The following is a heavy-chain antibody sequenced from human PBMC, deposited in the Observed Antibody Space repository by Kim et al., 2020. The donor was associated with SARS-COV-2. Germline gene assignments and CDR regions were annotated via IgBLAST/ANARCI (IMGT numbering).Heavy chain of an antibody. CDR3: SRALRDGYNSNFDS. D-gene: IGHD5-12*01. Sequence: GGSLRLSCAASGFTFSGSAMHWVRQASGKGLEWVGRIRSEANSYATAYAASVKGRFTISRDDSKNTAYLQMNSLKTEDTAVYYCSRALRDGYNSNFDSWGQGTLVTVSS. CDR2: IRSEANSYAT. V-gene: IGHV3-73*01. J-gene: IGHJ4*02. CDR1: GFTFSGSA.